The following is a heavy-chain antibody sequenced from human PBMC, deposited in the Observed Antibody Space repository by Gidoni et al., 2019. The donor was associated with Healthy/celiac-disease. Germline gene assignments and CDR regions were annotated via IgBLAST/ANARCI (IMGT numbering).Heavy chain of an antibody. V-gene: IGHV1-69*04. CDR1: GGTFSRYA. J-gene: IGHJ6*02. Sequence: QVQLVQSGAEVKKPGSSVKVSCKASGGTFSRYAISWVRQAPGQGLEWMGRIIPILGIANYAQKFQGRVTITADKSTSTAYMELSSLRSEDTAVYYCARDSAATTVPFLSYYGMDVWGQGTTVTVSS. D-gene: IGHD6-25*01. CDR2: IIPILGIA. CDR3: ARDSAATTVPFLSYYGMDV.